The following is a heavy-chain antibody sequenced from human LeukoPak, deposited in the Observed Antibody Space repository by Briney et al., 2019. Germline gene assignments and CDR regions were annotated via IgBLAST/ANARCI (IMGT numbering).Heavy chain of an antibody. V-gene: IGHV4-39*07. CDR3: ARAPLLTGYFDFDY. CDR1: GGSISTSNYY. Sequence: SETLSLTCTVSGGSISTSNYYWGWIRQPPGKGLEWIGNIFYSGSTYYGPSLKSRLTISLDTSRNQFSLKLNSVTAADTAVYYCARAPLLTGYFDFDYWGQGTLVTVSS. J-gene: IGHJ4*02. CDR2: IFYSGST. D-gene: IGHD3-9*01.